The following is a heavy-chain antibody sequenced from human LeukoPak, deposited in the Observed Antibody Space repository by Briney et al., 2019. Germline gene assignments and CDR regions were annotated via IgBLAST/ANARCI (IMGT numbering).Heavy chain of an antibody. V-gene: IGHV3-66*02. CDR2: IYSGGST. J-gene: IGHJ4*02. CDR3: ARVSIFGVLPDY. Sequence: PGGSLRLSCAASGFTVSSNCMSWVRQAPGKGLEWVSVIYSGGSTYYADSVKGRFTISRDNSKNTLYLQMNSLRAEDTAVYYCARVSIFGVLPDYWGQGTLVTVSS. CDR1: GFTVSSNC. D-gene: IGHD3-3*01.